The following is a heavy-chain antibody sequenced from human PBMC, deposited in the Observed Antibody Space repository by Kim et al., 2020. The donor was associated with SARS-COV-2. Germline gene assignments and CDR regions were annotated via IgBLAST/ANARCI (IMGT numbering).Heavy chain of an antibody. CDR3: ARRQFTSGWYYFDY. D-gene: IGHD6-19*01. Sequence: YADSGKGRFTISRDNAKTTLYPQMNSLRAEDTAVYYCARRQFTSGWYYFDYWGQGTLVTVSS. J-gene: IGHJ4*02. V-gene: IGHV3-74*01.